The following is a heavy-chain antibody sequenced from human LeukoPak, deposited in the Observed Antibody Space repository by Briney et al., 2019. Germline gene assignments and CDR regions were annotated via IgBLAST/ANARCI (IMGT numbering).Heavy chain of an antibody. CDR1: GFTFSSYG. V-gene: IGHV3-72*01. CDR2: TRNKTKSYTT. J-gene: IGHJ4*02. CDR3: ARVQGNGNTYGLDY. Sequence: GGSLRLSCAASGFTFSSYGMHWVRQAPGKGLEWVGRTRNKTKSYTTEYAASVKGRFTISRDESKNLLYLQMNNLKTEDTAIYYCARVQGNGNTYGLDYWGQGTLVTVAS. D-gene: IGHD5-18*01.